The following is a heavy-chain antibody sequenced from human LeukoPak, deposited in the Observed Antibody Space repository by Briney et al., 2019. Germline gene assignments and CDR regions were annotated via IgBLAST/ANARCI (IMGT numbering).Heavy chain of an antibody. CDR3: ARQSSDYYYYYIDV. Sequence: SETLSLTXTVSGGSISSSHYYWGWIRQSPGKGLEWIGSIYYSGTTYYNPSLESRVTISDDTSKNRFSLMLTSLTAADTAVHYCARQSSDYYYYYIDVWGEGTTVIVSS. CDR1: GGSISSSHYY. V-gene: IGHV4-39*01. CDR2: IYYSGTT. J-gene: IGHJ6*03.